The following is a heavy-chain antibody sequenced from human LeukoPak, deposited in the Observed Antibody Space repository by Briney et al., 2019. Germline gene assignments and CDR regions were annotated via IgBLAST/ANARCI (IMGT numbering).Heavy chain of an antibody. CDR3: ASVGGAKPGAYYYYYGMDV. CDR2: INHSGST. V-gene: IGHV4-34*01. CDR1: GGSFSGYY. D-gene: IGHD3-16*01. J-gene: IGHJ6*02. Sequence: SETLSLTCAVYGGSFSGYYWSWIRQPPGKGLEWIGEINHSGSTNYNPSLKSRVTISVDTSKNQFSLKLSSVTAADTAVYYCASVGGAKPGAYYYYYGMDVWGQGTTVTVSS.